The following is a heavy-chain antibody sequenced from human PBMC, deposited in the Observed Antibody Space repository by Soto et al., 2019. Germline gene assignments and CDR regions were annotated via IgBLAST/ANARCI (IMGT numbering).Heavy chain of an antibody. Sequence: EVQLLESGGGLVQPGGSLRLSCAASGFTFSSYAMSWVRQAPGKGLEWVSAISGSGGSTYYADSVKGRFTISRDNSKNTLYLQTNSLRAEDTAVYYCAKDPYSSGWYGVNWFDPWGQGTLVTVSS. CDR2: ISGSGGST. J-gene: IGHJ5*02. CDR3: AKDPYSSGWYGVNWFDP. V-gene: IGHV3-23*01. CDR1: GFTFSSYA. D-gene: IGHD6-19*01.